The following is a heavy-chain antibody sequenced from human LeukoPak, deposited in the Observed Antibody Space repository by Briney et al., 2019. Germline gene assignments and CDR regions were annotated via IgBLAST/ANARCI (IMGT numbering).Heavy chain of an antibody. V-gene: IGHV4-34*01. Sequence: PSETLSLTCAVYGGSFSGYYWSWIRQPPGKGLEWIGEINHTGSTNYNPSLKSRVTISVDTSKNQFSLKLSSVTAADTAVYYCARGRGYNSFDYWGQGTLVPVSS. J-gene: IGHJ4*02. D-gene: IGHD2/OR15-2a*01. CDR1: GGSFSGYY. CDR2: INHTGST. CDR3: ARGRGYNSFDY.